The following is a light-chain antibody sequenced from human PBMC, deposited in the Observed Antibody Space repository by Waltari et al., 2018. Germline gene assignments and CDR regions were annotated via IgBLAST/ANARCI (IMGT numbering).Light chain of an antibody. CDR2: GAS. Sequence: EIVMTQSPATLSVSPGERATLSCRASQSFSSNVAWYHQKPGQAPRLLIYGASTRSTGIPARCSGSGSGTVFTLTISSLQSEDFAVYYCQQYNNWPPWTFGQGTKVEIK. J-gene: IGKJ1*01. CDR3: QQYNNWPPWT. CDR1: QSFSSN. V-gene: IGKV3-15*01.